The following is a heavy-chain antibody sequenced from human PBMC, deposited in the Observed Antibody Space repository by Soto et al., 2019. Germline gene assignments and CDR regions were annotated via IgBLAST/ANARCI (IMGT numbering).Heavy chain of an antibody. CDR3: ARTDSSGYYGWFDP. J-gene: IGHJ5*02. CDR2: ISSSSSYI. CDR1: GFTFSSYS. D-gene: IGHD3-22*01. Sequence: EVQLVESGGGLVQPGGSLRLSCAASGFTFSSYSMNWVRQAPGKGLEWVSSISSSSSYIYYADSVKGRFTISRDNAKNALYLQMNSLRAEDTAVYYCARTDSSGYYGWFDPWGQGTLVTVSS. V-gene: IGHV3-21*01.